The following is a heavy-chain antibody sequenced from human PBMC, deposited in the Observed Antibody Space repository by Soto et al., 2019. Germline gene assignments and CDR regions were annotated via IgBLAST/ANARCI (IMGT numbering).Heavy chain of an antibody. Sequence: QVQLVESGGGVVQPGRSLRLSCAASGFTFSSYGMHWVRQAPGKGLEWVAVIWYDGSNKYYADSVKGRFTISRDNSKNTLYLQMSSLRAEDTAVYYCARDPGLPAAMSYYYYYYMDVWGKGTTVTVSS. CDR2: IWYDGSNK. J-gene: IGHJ6*03. V-gene: IGHV3-33*01. CDR3: ARDPGLPAAMSYYYYYYMDV. CDR1: GFTFSSYG. D-gene: IGHD2-2*01.